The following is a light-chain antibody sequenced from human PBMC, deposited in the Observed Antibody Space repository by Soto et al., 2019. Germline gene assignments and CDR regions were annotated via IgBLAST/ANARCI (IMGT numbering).Light chain of an antibody. J-gene: IGKJ2*01. CDR1: QSISNW. V-gene: IGKV1-5*03. CDR2: KAS. CDR3: QQYDRFPYT. Sequence: DIQMTQSPSTLSASVGDTVTITCRASQSISNWLAWYQQKPGQAPKLLIHKASTLESGVPSRFSGSGSGTELTLTISSLQPDDFAPFYCQQYDRFPYTFGQGTKLEIK.